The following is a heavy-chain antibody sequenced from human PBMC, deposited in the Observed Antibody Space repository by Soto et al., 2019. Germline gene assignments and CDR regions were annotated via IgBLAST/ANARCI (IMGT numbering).Heavy chain of an antibody. CDR2: IIPMFDTP. CDR1: GGTFNTYA. Sequence: QVQLVQSETEVKKPGSAVKVSCKASGGTFNTYAMNWVRQAPGQGLEWMGGIIPMFDTPRYAQKFQGSVTITVDESTTTAYMDLSSLRSDDTAVYYCTRSIGSGGVIGGFDYWGQGTLVTVSS. D-gene: IGHD3-16*02. CDR3: TRSIGSGGVIGGFDY. J-gene: IGHJ4*02. V-gene: IGHV1-69*01.